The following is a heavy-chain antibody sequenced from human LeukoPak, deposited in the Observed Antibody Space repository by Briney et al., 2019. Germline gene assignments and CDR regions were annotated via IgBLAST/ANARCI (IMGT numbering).Heavy chain of an antibody. CDR1: GVSISNYI. V-gene: IGHV4-59*01. J-gene: IGHJ4*02. CDR2: VEYTGST. CDR3: ARSLPVSLGWMYYFDQ. D-gene: IGHD7-27*01. Sequence: SETLSLTCTVSGVSISNYIWSWIRQSPGGDLEWIGYVEYTGSTNYNPSLKNRVTISIDRSKNRFSLKLTSVTAADTAVYFCARSLPVSLGWMYYFDQWGQGARVTVSS.